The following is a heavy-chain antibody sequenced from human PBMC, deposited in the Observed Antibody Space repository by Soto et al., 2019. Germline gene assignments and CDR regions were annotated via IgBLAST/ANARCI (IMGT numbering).Heavy chain of an antibody. D-gene: IGHD1-26*01. CDR1: GFSFDDYD. Sequence: EVQLVDSGGGLVQPGRSLRLSCAASGFSFDDYDMHWVRQAPGKGLEWVSGISWHSVSVGYADSVKGRFTISRDNAKNSLYLQMNSLRDEDTAVYYCARYVQVGAHPYYFDSWGQGTLVTVSS. CDR3: ARYVQVGAHPYYFDS. V-gene: IGHV3-9*01. J-gene: IGHJ4*02. CDR2: ISWHSVSV.